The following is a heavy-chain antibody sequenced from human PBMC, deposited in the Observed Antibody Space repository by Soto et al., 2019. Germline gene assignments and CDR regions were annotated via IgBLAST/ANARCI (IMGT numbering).Heavy chain of an antibody. CDR1: GGTFSSYA. CDR2: IIPIFGTA. CDR3: ASPRVRAAAGSPYYYYYGMDV. V-gene: IGHV1-69*01. J-gene: IGHJ6*02. D-gene: IGHD6-13*01. Sequence: QVQLVQSGAEVKKPGSSVKVSCKASGGTFSSYAISWVRQAPGQGLEWMGGIIPIFGTANYAQKFQGRVTITADESTSTAYMDLSSLRSEDTAVYYCASPRVRAAAGSPYYYYYGMDVWGQGTTVTVSS.